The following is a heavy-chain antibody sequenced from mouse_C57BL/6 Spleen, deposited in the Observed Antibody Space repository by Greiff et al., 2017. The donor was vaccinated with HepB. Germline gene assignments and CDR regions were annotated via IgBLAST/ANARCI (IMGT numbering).Heavy chain of an antibody. CDR3: ARDYGSSYVLFDY. J-gene: IGHJ2*01. CDR1: GFTFSDYG. Sequence: EVKLMESGGGLVKPGGSLKLSCAASGFTFSDYGMHWVRQAPEKGLEWVAYISSGSSTIYYADTVKGRFTISRDNAKNTLFLQMTSLRSEDTAMYYCARDYGSSYVLFDYWGQGTTLTVSS. D-gene: IGHD1-1*01. CDR2: ISSGSSTI. V-gene: IGHV5-17*01.